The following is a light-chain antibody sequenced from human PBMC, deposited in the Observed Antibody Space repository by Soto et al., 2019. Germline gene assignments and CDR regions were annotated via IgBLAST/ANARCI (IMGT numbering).Light chain of an antibody. CDR3: LQYNSYPWT. Sequence: DIQMTQSPSTLSASVGDRVTITCRASQSISSWLAWYQQKPGKDPKVLIYKASSLESGVPSRFSGSGSGTEFTLTISSLQPDDFATYYCLQYNSYPWTFGQGTKVEIK. V-gene: IGKV1-5*03. J-gene: IGKJ1*01. CDR2: KAS. CDR1: QSISSW.